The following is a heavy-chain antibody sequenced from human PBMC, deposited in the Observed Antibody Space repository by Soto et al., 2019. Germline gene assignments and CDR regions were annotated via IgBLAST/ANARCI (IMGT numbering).Heavy chain of an antibody. V-gene: IGHV3-74*01. CDR1: GFTFSSYW. CDR2: ISGDGSQT. J-gene: IGHJ4*02. CDR3: AKDVDDSDGYFPDY. D-gene: IGHD3-22*01. Sequence: HPGGSLRLSCAASGFTFSSYWMHWVRQAPGKGPVWVSRISGDGSQTRYADSVQGRFTISRDNSKNTLYLQMNRLRAEDTAVYYCAKDVDDSDGYFPDYWGQGALVTVSS.